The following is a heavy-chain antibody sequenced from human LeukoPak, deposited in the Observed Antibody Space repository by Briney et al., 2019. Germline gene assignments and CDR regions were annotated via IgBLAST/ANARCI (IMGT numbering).Heavy chain of an antibody. Sequence: SQTLSLTCAISGDSVSSNSAAWNWLRQSPSRGLEWLGRTYYRYKWNNDYAVSVKSRITINPDTSKNQFSLQLSSVTPEDTAVYYCARHYDYVWGFDYWGQGTLVTVS. J-gene: IGHJ4*02. D-gene: IGHD3-16*01. CDR2: TYYRYKWNN. V-gene: IGHV6-1*01. CDR3: ARHYDYVWGFDY. CDR1: GDSVSSNSAA.